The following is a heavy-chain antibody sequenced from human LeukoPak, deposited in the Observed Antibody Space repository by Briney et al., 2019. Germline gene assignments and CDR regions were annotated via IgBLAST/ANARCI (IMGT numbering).Heavy chain of an antibody. CDR1: GINFRTSG. D-gene: IGHD6-13*01. V-gene: IGHV3-30*02. J-gene: IGHJ4*02. CDR3: AREGGRAAAGRFDY. CDR2: VQNDGSDK. Sequence: GGSLRLSCAASGINFRTSGMHWVRQAPGKGLEWVTFVQNDGSDKYYAASVKGRFTISRDNSKNTVYLHMNSLRADDTALYYCAREGGRAAAGRFDYWGQGTLVTVSS.